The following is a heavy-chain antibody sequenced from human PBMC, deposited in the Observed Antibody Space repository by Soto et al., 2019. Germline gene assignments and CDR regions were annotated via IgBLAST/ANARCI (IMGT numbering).Heavy chain of an antibody. J-gene: IGHJ4*02. CDR3: ARGGNSGSYYFYFDY. D-gene: IGHD1-26*01. V-gene: IGHV4-59*01. Sequence: ETLSLTCTVSGGSISSYYWSWIRQPPGKGLEWIGYIYYSGSTNYNPSLKSRGTISVDTSKNQFSLKLSSVTAADTAVYYCARGGNSGSYYFYFDYWGQGTLVTVSS. CDR1: GGSISSYY. CDR2: IYYSGST.